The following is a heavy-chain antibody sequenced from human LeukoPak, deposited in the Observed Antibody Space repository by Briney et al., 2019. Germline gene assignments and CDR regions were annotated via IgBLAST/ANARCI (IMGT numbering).Heavy chain of an antibody. D-gene: IGHD6-19*01. J-gene: IGHJ4*02. CDR1: GGTFSSYA. V-gene: IGHV1-69*13. Sequence: GASVKVSCKASGGTFSSYAISWVRQAPGQGLEWMGGIIPIFGTANYAQKFQGRVTITADESTSTAYMELSSLRSEDTAVYYCARGSSSGSDFDYWGQGTLVTVSS. CDR2: IIPIFGTA. CDR3: ARGSSSGSDFDY.